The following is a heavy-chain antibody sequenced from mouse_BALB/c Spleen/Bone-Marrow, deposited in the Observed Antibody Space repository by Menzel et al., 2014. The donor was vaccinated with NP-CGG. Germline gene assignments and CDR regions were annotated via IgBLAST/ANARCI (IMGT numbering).Heavy chain of an antibody. CDR3: AREGGCYYGSSPYFDV. J-gene: IGHJ1*01. Sequence: EVKLMESGPELVKPGASVKISCKASGYSFTGYFMNWVMQSHGKSLEWIGRINPYNGDTFYNQKFKGKATLTVDKSSSTAHMELRSLASEHSAVYYCAREGGCYYGSSPYFDVWGAGTTVTVSS. CDR2: INPYNGDT. CDR1: GYSFTGYF. D-gene: IGHD1-1*01. V-gene: IGHV1-20*02.